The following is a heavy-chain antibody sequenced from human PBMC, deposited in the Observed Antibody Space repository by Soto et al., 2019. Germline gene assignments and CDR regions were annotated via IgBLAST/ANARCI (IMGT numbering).Heavy chain of an antibody. J-gene: IGHJ6*02. CDR3: AILEKGGMDV. D-gene: IGHD1-1*01. Sequence: EVHLVESGGGLAQPGRSLRLSCAASGFTLHDYALHWVRQAPGKGLEWVSGISWNSGNIGYADSVKGRFTISRDNAKNSLYLQMNSLRVEDTALYYCAILEKGGMDVWGQGTTVTVSS. CDR1: GFTLHDYA. V-gene: IGHV3-9*01. CDR2: ISWNSGNI.